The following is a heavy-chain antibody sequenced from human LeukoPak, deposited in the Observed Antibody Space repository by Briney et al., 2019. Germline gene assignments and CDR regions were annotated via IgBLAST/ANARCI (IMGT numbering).Heavy chain of an antibody. CDR2: INPSGGRT. Sequence: ASVKVSCKASGYTFTSYDINWVRQAPGQGLEWMGMINPSGGRTTYAKKFQGRVTVTRDTSTNTVYTELSSLRSDDTAVYYCARDYYGGHNLYNFDFWGQGTRVIVSS. CDR3: ARDYYGGHNLYNFDF. D-gene: IGHD3-10*01. J-gene: IGHJ4*02. V-gene: IGHV1-46*01. CDR1: GYTFTSYD.